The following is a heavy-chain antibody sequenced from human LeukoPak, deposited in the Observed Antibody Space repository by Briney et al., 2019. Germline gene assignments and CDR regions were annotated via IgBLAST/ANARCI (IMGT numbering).Heavy chain of an antibody. CDR2: IYYSGSS. J-gene: IGHJ2*01. D-gene: IGHD5-18*01. Sequence: PSETLSLTCTVSGGSISSYYWSWIRQPPGKGLEWIGYIYYSGSSNYNPSLKSRVTISVDTSKNQFSLKLSSVTAADTAVYYCARDRGYSYGYWYFDLWGRGTLVTVSS. CDR1: GGSISSYY. CDR3: ARDRGYSYGYWYFDL. V-gene: IGHV4-59*01.